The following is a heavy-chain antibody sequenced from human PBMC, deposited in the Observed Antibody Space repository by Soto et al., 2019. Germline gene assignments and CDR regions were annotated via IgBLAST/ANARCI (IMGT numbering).Heavy chain of an antibody. V-gene: IGHV4-39*02. J-gene: IGHJ4*02. Sequence: SETLCLTCTVSGGSISSSSYYWGWIRQPPGKGLEWIGSIYYSGSTYYNLSLKSRATISVDTSKNQFALKLSPVTAADTAVYFCARDKLTGLFDYRGQGTPVTVSS. CDR3: ARDKLTGLFDY. CDR2: IYYSGST. CDR1: GGSISSSSYY. D-gene: IGHD2-8*02.